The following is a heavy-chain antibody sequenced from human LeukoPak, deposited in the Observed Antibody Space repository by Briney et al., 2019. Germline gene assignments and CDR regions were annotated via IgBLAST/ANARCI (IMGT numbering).Heavy chain of an antibody. V-gene: IGHV6-1*01. CDR1: GDSVSSTSAA. CDR2: TYYRYKWYN. D-gene: IGHD6-19*01. J-gene: IGHJ4*02. CDR3: AGQKNGWIDY. Sequence: SQTLSLTCAISGDSVSSTSAAWSWIRQSPSRGLEWLGRTYYRYKWYNDYAVSMRGRIIINPDTPKNHFFLQLNSVTPEDTGIYYCAGQKNGWIDYWGQGTLVTVSS.